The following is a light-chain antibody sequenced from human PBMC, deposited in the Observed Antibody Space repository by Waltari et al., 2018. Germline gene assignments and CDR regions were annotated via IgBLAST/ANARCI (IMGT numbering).Light chain of an antibody. CDR2: EVN. V-gene: IGLV2-8*01. CDR3: SSYAGTNNLV. CDR1: SSDVGRYDF. J-gene: IGLJ3*02. Sequence: QSALTQPPSASGSPGQSVTISCTGPSSDVGRYDFVSWYQQHPGKVPKLIIYEVNRRPSGVPDHFSGSKSGNTASLTVSGLRAEDEADYYCSSYAGTNNLVFGGGTKLTVL.